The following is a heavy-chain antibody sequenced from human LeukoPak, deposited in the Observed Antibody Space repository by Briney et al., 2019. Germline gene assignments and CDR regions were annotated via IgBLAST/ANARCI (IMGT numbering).Heavy chain of an antibody. D-gene: IGHD3-10*02. Sequence: GGSLRLSCAASGFTFSSYEMNWVRQAPGKGLEWVSSISSSSSYIYYADSLKGRFTISRDNAKNSLYLQMNSLRAEDTAVYYCARELFGEDVWGKGTTVTVSS. CDR1: GFTFSSYE. CDR3: ARELFGEDV. V-gene: IGHV3-21*01. CDR2: ISSSSSYI. J-gene: IGHJ6*04.